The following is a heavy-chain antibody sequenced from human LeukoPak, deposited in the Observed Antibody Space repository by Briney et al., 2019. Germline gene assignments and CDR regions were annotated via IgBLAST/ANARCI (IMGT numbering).Heavy chain of an antibody. J-gene: IGHJ5*01. Sequence: ASVKVSCKTSGYTFTNYAIIWLRQTPGQGFEWMGWINPHNGNTNYTLKLQDRVPLTEDTSTSTAYMELRSLRCDDRAVYYSARDLTRGVQFGGWNGPLEFDSWGQGTLVTVSS. CDR3: ARDLTRGVQFGGWNGPLEFDS. V-gene: IGHV1-18*01. CDR2: INPHNGNT. D-gene: IGHD3-10*01. CDR1: GYTFTNYA.